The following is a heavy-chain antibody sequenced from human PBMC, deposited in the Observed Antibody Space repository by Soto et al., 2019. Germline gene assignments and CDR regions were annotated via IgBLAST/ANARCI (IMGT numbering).Heavy chain of an antibody. Sequence: EVQLVESGGGLVQPGGSLRLSCAASGFTVSSNYMSWVRQAPGKGLEWVSVIYSGGSTYYADSVKGRFTISRDNSKNTLYLQMNSLGAEDTAVYYCARPIAAAGNYYYYYGMDVWGQGTTVTVSS. CDR1: GFTVSSNY. J-gene: IGHJ6*02. CDR3: ARPIAAAGNYYYYYGMDV. D-gene: IGHD6-13*01. CDR2: IYSGGST. V-gene: IGHV3-66*04.